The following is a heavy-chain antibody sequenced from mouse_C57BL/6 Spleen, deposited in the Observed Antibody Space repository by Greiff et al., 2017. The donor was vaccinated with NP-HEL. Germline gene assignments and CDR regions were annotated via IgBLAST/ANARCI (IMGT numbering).Heavy chain of an antibody. V-gene: IGHV14-1*01. CDR1: GFNFKDYY. CDR3: ISRQLGFAY. CDR2: IDPEAGDT. Sequence: EVQLQQSGAELVRPGASVKLSCTASGFNFKDYYMHWVKQRPEQGLEWIGRIDPEAGDTEYAPKFQGKVTMTADTSSNTAYLQLSSLTSEDTAVYYCISRQLGFAYWGKGTLVTVSA. D-gene: IGHD3-2*01. J-gene: IGHJ3*01.